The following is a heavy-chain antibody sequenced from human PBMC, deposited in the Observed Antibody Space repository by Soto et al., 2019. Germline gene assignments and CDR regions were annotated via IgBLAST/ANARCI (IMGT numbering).Heavy chain of an antibody. J-gene: IGHJ4*02. D-gene: IGHD3-9*01. CDR3: TKSLTGDS. CDR2: ITSSGDDT. Sequence: EVQLLESGGGLVQPGGSLRLSCAASGFTFSNYAMTWVRQAPGKGLQWVSTITSSGDDTSYADSVKGRCTISSDNSRNMLYLQMNSLRADDTAVYYCTKSLTGDSWGQGTLVTVSS. CDR1: GFTFSNYA. V-gene: IGHV3-23*01.